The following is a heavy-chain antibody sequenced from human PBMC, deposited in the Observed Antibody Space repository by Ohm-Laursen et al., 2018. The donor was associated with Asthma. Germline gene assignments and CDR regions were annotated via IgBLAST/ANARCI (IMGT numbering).Heavy chain of an antibody. J-gene: IGHJ5*02. D-gene: IGHD4-17*01. CDR3: ARRVTTVTTGYNWFDP. CDR1: GYTFTSYA. CDR2: INAGNGNT. Sequence: ASVKVSCKASGYTFTSYAMHWVRQAPGQRLEWMGWINAGNGNTKYSQKFQGRVTITRDTSASTAYMELSSLRSEDTAVYYCARRVTTVTTGYNWFDPWGQGTLVTVSS. V-gene: IGHV1-3*01.